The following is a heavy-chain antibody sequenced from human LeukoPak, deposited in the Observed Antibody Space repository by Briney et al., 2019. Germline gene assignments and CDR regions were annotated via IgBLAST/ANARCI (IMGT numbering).Heavy chain of an antibody. D-gene: IGHD3-22*01. J-gene: IGHJ5*02. CDR2: IYYSGST. CDR3: ARAANYDSSGYPLLWLDP. CDR1: GGSISSGGYY. V-gene: IGHV4-31*03. Sequence: SETLSLTCTVSGGSISSGGYYWSWIRQHPGKGLEWIGCIYYSGSTYYNPSLKSRVTISVDTSKNQFSLKLSSVTAADTAVYYCARAANYDSSGYPLLWLDPWGQGTLVTVSS.